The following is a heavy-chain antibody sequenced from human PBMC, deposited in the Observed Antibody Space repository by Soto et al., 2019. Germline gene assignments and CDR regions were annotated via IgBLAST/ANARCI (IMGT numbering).Heavy chain of an antibody. CDR2: MNPNSGNT. Sequence: QVQLLQSGAEVKKPGTSVRVSCRASGYTFKDYDINWVRRAPGQGLEWMGWMNPNSGNTAYARKFHDRITMTRSVSARTAFMELSRLTPEDTAFYYCPRRMTWSLWCFDLWGSGTQVTVSS. V-gene: IGHV1-8*01. CDR3: PRRMTWSLWCFDL. CDR1: GYTFKDYD. D-gene: IGHD3-3*01. J-gene: IGHJ2*01.